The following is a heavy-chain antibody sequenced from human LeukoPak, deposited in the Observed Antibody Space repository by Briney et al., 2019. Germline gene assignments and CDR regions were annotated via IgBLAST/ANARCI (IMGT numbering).Heavy chain of an antibody. CDR1: GYTFTSYY. CDR3: ARGNQLLLEDSNWFDP. V-gene: IGHV1-46*01. D-gene: IGHD2-2*01. J-gene: IGHJ5*02. Sequence: ASVKVSCKASGYTFTSYYMHWVRQAPGQGLEWMGIINPSGGSTSYAQKFQGRVTMTRDTSTSTVYMELSSLRSEDTAVYYCARGNQLLLEDSNWFDPWGQGTLVTVSS. CDR2: INPSGGST.